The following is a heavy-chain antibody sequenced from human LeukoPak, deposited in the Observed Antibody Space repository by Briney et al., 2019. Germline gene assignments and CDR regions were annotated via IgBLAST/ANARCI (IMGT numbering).Heavy chain of an antibody. CDR2: MNPNTGDT. CDR3: TRGSLSGSSRDY. V-gene: IGHV1-8*01. D-gene: IGHD1-26*01. J-gene: IGHJ4*02. CDR1: GYTFNGYD. Sequence: ASVKVSCKASGYTFNGYDIIWVRQATGQGLEWMGWMNPNTGDTGYAQKFQGRVTMTRNTSIDTAYMELSGLKSEDTAVYYCTRGSLSGSSRDYWGQGTLVTVSS.